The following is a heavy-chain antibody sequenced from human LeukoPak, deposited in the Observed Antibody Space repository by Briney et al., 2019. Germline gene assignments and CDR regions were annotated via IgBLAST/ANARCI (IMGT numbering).Heavy chain of an antibody. CDR1: GGSISSYY. CDR2: IYTSGST. Sequence: SETLSLTCTVSGGSISSYYWSWIRQPAGKGLEWIGRIYTSGSTTYNPSLKSRVTMSVDTSKNQFSLKLSSVTAADTAVYYCARTACSGGSCYHVYWGQGTLVTVSS. J-gene: IGHJ4*02. CDR3: ARTACSGGSCYHVY. D-gene: IGHD2-15*01. V-gene: IGHV4-4*07.